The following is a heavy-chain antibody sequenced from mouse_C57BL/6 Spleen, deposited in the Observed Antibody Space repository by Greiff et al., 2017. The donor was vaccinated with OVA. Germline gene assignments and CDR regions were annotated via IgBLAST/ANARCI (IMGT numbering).Heavy chain of an antibody. Sequence: VQLQQSGAELVRPGASVKLSCTASGFNIKDYYMHWVKQRPEQGLEWIGWIDPENGDTEYASKFQGKATITADTSSNTAYLQLSSLTSEDTAVYYCTTGSSTMVTTGFAYWGQGTLVTVSA. CDR1: GFNIKDYY. CDR3: TTGSSTMVTTGFAY. V-gene: IGHV14-4*01. J-gene: IGHJ3*01. CDR2: IDPENGDT. D-gene: IGHD2-2*01.